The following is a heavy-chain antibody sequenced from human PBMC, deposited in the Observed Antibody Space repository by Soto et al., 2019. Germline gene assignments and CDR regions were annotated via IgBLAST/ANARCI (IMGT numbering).Heavy chain of an antibody. CDR2: INGDGTIT. Sequence: EVQLVESGGGLVQPGESLRLSCAASGFTFSIQWMHWVRQAPGKGLVWVSRINGDGTITTYADSVKGRFTISRDNAKNTVYLQMNSLRAEDTAIYFCARGLLGGGDYWGQGTLVTVSS. J-gene: IGHJ4*02. CDR1: GFTFSIQW. V-gene: IGHV3-74*03. D-gene: IGHD1-26*01. CDR3: ARGLLGGGDY.